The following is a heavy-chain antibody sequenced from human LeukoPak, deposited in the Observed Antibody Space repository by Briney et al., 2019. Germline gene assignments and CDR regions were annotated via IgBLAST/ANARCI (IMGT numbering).Heavy chain of an antibody. CDR2: INPNSGGT. Sequence: ASVKVSCKASGYTFTGYYMHWVRQAPGQGLEWMGWINPNSGGTNYAQKFQGRVTMTRDMSTSTVYMELSSLRSEDTAVYYCARAGKYYDSSGYYVGGDWFDPWGQGTLVTVSS. J-gene: IGHJ5*02. CDR3: ARAGKYYDSSGYYVGGDWFDP. CDR1: GYTFTGYY. D-gene: IGHD3-22*01. V-gene: IGHV1-2*02.